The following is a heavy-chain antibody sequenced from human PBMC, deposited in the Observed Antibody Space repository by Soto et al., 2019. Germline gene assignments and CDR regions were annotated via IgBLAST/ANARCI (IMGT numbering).Heavy chain of an antibody. CDR1: GFTFSSYG. D-gene: IGHD6-19*01. J-gene: IGHJ4*02. CDR3: ASGIAVAGPSFDY. Sequence: QVQLVESGGGVVQPGRSLRLSCAASGFTFSSYGMHWVRQAPGKGLEWVAVISYDGSNKYYADSVKGRFTISRDNSKNTLYLQMNSLRAEDTAVYYCASGIAVAGPSFDYWGQGTLVTVSS. CDR2: ISYDGSNK. V-gene: IGHV3-30*03.